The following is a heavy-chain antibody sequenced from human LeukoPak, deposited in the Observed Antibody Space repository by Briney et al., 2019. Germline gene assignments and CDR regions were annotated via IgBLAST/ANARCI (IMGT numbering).Heavy chain of an antibody. V-gene: IGHV1-69*06. J-gene: IGHJ6*03. CDR3: ARAPRTYWSYYYYYMDV. D-gene: IGHD2-8*02. CDR1: GGTFSSYA. CDR2: IIPIFGTA. Sequence: SVKVSCKASGGTFSSYAISWVRQAPGQGLEWMGGIIPIFGTANYAQKFQGRVTITADKSTSTAYMELSSLRSEDTAVYYCARAPRTYWSYYYYYMDVWGKGTTVTVSS.